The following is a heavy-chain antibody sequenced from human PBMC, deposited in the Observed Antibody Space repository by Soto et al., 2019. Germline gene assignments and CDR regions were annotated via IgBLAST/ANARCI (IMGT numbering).Heavy chain of an antibody. V-gene: IGHV3-15*01. CDR2: IKKTSEGGAT. Sequence: EVQLVESGGGLVKPGGSLRLSCAASGFTFVNAWMSWVRQAPGKGLEWVGLIKKTSEGGATEYAAPVKGRFTISRDDSKKTLYLPIERLKTEGQAGFLRTQGQWVPHWGQGTLVTVSA. CDR3: TQGQWVPH. D-gene: IGHD6-19*01. J-gene: IGHJ4*02. CDR1: GFTFVNAW.